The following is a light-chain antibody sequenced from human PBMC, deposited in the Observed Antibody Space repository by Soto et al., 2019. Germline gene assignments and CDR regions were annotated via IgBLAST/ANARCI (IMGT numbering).Light chain of an antibody. CDR2: GVS. CDR1: SRDVGGYNY. CDR3: SSYTSSSTVV. J-gene: IGLJ2*01. Sequence: QSALTQPASVSGSPGQSITISCTGASRDVGGYNYVSWFQQHPGKAPKLMIYGVSNRPSGVSNRFSGSKSGNTASLTISGLQAEDEDDYYCSSYTSSSTVVFGGGTQLTVL. V-gene: IGLV2-14*01.